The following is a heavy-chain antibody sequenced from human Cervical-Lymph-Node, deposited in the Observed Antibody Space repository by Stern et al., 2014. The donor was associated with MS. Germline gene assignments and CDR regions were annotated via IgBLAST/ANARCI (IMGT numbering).Heavy chain of an antibody. Sequence: QVQLVQSGAEVKKPGASVKVSCKASGYTFTSYYMHWVRQAPGQGLEWMGIINPRGGSTSYAQKFQGRVTMTRDTSTSTVYMELSSLRSEDTAVYYCARGYSYYGSGSYPNIDYWGQGTLVTVSS. CDR2: INPRGGST. J-gene: IGHJ4*02. V-gene: IGHV1-46*03. D-gene: IGHD3-10*01. CDR3: ARGYSYYGSGSYPNIDY. CDR1: GYTFTSYY.